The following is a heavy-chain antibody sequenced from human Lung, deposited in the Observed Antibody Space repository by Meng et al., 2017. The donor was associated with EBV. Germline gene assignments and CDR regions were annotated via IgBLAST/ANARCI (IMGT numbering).Heavy chain of an antibody. CDR3: ARAVDTGYFDY. CDR1: GGSISSGGHY. V-gene: IGHV4-31*01. CDR2: IYYSGST. J-gene: IGHJ4*02. Sequence: PRQGWGPGLWSPSRPLPLTCTCSGGSISSGGHYWSWIRQHPGKSLEWIGYIYYSGSTYYNPSLKSLVSISVDTSNNQFSLKLSSVTAADTAVYYCARAVDTGYFDYWGQGTLVTVSS. D-gene: IGHD5-18*01.